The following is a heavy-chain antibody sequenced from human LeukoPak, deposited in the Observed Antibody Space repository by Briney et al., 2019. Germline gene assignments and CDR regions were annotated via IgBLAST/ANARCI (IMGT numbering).Heavy chain of an antibody. V-gene: IGHV4-34*01. CDR3: ARGRGRYCSGGSCSSHSLSMDV. D-gene: IGHD2-15*01. Sequence: SETLSLTCAVYGGSFSGYYWSWIRQPPGKGLEWIGEINHSGSTNYNPSLKSRVTISVDTSKNQFSLKLSSVTAADTAVYYCARGRGRYCSGGSCSSHSLSMDVWGQGTTVTVSS. CDR2: INHSGST. CDR1: GGSFSGYY. J-gene: IGHJ6*02.